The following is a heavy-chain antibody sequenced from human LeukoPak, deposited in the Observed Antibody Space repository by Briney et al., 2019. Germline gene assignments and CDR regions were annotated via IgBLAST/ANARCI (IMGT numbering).Heavy chain of an antibody. CDR2: IYSGGDST. D-gene: IGHD6-13*01. CDR1: GFTVSSNY. Sequence: GGSLRLSCAASGFTVSSNYMSWVRQAPGKGLEWVSVIYSGGDSTYYADSVKGRFTISRDNSKNTLYLQMNSLRAEDTAVYYCARASLAAAGDDFDYWGQGTLVTVSS. CDR3: ARASLAAAGDDFDY. V-gene: IGHV3-66*01. J-gene: IGHJ4*02.